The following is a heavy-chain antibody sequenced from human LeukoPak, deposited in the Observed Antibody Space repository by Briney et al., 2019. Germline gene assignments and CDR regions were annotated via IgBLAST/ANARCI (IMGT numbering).Heavy chain of an antibody. CDR2: INPNSGGT. D-gene: IGHD6-13*01. Sequence: ASVKVSCKASGYTFTGYYMHWVRQAPGQGLEWMGWINPNSGGTNYAQKFQGRVTMTRDTSISTAYMELSRLRSDDTAVYYCAREFQLVPQRFDIWGQGTMVTVSS. J-gene: IGHJ3*02. CDR3: AREFQLVPQRFDI. CDR1: GYTFTGYY. V-gene: IGHV1-2*02.